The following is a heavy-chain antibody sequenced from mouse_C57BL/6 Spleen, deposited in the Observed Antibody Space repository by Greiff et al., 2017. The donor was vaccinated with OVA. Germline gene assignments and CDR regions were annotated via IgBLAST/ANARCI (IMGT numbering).Heavy chain of an antibody. CDR2: IDPSDSET. D-gene: IGHD1-1*01. V-gene: IGHV1-52*01. CDR3: AYYYGSSPAWFAY. J-gene: IGHJ3*01. CDR1: GYTFTSYW. Sequence: QVQLQQPGAELVRPGSSVKLSCKASGYTFTSYWMHWVKQRPIQGLEWIGNIDPSDSETHYNQKFKDKATLTVDKSSSTAYMQLSSLTSEDSAVYYCAYYYGSSPAWFAYWGQGTLVTVSA.